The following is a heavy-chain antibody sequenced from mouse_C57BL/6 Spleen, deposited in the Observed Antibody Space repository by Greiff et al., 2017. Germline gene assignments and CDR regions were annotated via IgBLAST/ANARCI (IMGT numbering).Heavy chain of an antibody. CDR3: ARSHCSSQAWFAY. D-gene: IGHD1-1*01. Sequence: QVHVKQPGAELVRPGSSVKLSCKASGYTFTSYWMHWVKQRPIQGLEWIGNIDPSDSETHYNQKFKDKATLTVDKSSSTAYMQLSSLTSEDSAVYYCARSHCSSQAWFAYWGQGTLVTVSA. CDR2: IDPSDSET. J-gene: IGHJ3*01. V-gene: IGHV1-52*01. CDR1: GYTFTSYW.